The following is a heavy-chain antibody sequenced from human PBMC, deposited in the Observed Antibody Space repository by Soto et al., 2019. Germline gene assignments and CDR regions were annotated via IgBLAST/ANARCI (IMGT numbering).Heavy chain of an antibody. CDR3: ARDKITGLFDY. CDR2: INHSGST. V-gene: IGHV4-34*01. CDR1: GGSFSGYY. Sequence: QVQLQQWGAGLLKPSETLSLTCAVYGGSFSGYYWTWIRQPPGTGLEWIGEINHSGSTNYNPSLKDRVTISVDTSKNQFSLKLTSVTAADTVVYYCARDKITGLFDYWGQGTLVTVSS. J-gene: IGHJ4*02. D-gene: IGHD2-8*02.